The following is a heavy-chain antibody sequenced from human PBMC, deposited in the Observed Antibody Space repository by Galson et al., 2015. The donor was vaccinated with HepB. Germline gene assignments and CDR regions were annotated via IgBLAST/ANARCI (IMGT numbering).Heavy chain of an antibody. CDR2: ISYDGSNK. J-gene: IGHJ4*02. Sequence: SLRLSCAASRFTFSTYGMHWVRQAPGKGLEWVAVISYDGSNKYYADSAKGRFTISRDNSKNTLYLQMNSLRAEDTAVYSCAKDLTRNGYNYPLDYWGQGTLVIVSS. CDR1: RFTFSTYG. V-gene: IGHV3-30*18. CDR3: AKDLTRNGYNYPLDY. D-gene: IGHD5-24*01.